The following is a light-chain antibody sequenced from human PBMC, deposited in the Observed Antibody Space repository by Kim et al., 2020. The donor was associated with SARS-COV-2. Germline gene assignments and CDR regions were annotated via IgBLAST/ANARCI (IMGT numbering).Light chain of an antibody. Sequence: ASVGDRVTITCRASQGISSSLAWYQQNPGKAPKLLIYAASALQSGVPSRFSGSGSGTDFTLTISSLQPEDVATYYCQKYDSATWTFGQGTKVEIK. V-gene: IGKV1-27*01. CDR3: QKYDSATWT. J-gene: IGKJ1*01. CDR2: AAS. CDR1: QGISSS.